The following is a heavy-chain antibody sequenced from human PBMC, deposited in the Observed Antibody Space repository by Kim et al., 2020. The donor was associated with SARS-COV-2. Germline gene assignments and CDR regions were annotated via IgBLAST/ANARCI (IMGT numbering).Heavy chain of an antibody. CDR2: IYYSGST. Sequence: SETLSLTCTVSGGSISSYYWSWIRQPPGKGLEWIGYIYYSGSTNYNPSLKSRVTISVDTSKNQFSLKLSSVTAADTVVYYCARVASVAYYYYGMDVWGQGTTVTVSS. CDR3: ARVASVAYYYYGMDV. D-gene: IGHD6-6*01. CDR1: GGSISSYY. J-gene: IGHJ6*02. V-gene: IGHV4-59*13.